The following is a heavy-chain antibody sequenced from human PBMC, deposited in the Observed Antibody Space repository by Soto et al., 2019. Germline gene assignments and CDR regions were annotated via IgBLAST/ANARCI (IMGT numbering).Heavy chain of an antibody. CDR3: ARAVGYCSGGCCYRRAFDI. J-gene: IGHJ3*02. V-gene: IGHV3-53*04. CDR1: GFTVSSNY. Sequence: EVQLVESGGGLVQPGGSLRLSCAASGFTVSSNYMSWVRQAPGKGLEWVSVIYSGGSTYYADSVKGRFTISRHDSKNTLYLQMNGLRAEDTAVYYCARAVGYCSGGCCYRRAFDIWGQGTMVTVSS. CDR2: IYSGGST. D-gene: IGHD2-15*01.